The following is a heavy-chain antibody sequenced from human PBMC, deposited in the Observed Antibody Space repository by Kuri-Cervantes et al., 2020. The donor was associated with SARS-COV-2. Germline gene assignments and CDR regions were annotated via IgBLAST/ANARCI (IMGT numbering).Heavy chain of an antibody. CDR2: IYQGGHT. CDR1: GGSISSGDYS. D-gene: IGHD6-6*01. CDR3: AREGSSSANYYYYYMDV. J-gene: IGHJ6*03. V-gene: IGHV4-30-2*01. Sequence: SETLSLICTVSGGSISSGDYSWSWIRQPPGKALQWIGYIYQGGHTYYSPSLMSRATISVDKSNNQFSLELTSVTAADTAVYYCAREGSSSANYYYYYMDVWGKGTTVTVSS.